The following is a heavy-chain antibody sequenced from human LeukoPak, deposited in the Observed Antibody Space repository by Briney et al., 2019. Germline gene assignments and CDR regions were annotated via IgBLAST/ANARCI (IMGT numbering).Heavy chain of an antibody. CDR1: GFTFGPYT. CDR3: ARALQPRDSSSWYRGVNWFDP. V-gene: IGHV3-33*08. CDR2: IWYDGSNK. J-gene: IGHJ5*02. Sequence: GGSLRLSCAASGFTFGPYTMNWVRQAPGKGLEWVAVIWYDGSNKYYADSVKGRFTISRDNSKNTLYLQMNSLRAEDTAVYYCARALQPRDSSSWYRGVNWFDPWGQGTLVTVSS. D-gene: IGHD6-13*01.